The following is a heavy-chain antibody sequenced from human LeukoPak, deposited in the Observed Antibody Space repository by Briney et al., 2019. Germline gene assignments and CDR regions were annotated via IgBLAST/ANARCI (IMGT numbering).Heavy chain of an antibody. CDR1: GGSISSYY. V-gene: IGHV4-59*01. D-gene: IGHD3-22*01. CDR2: IYYSGGT. Sequence: SETLSLTCTVSGGSISSYYCSWIRQPPGKGLEWIGYIYYSGGTNYNPSLKSRVTISVDTSKNQFSLKLTSVTAADTAVYYCATGGDDDYYDSSDYYAYYFDYWGQGTLVTVSS. CDR3: ATGGDDDYYDSSDYYAYYFDY. J-gene: IGHJ4*02.